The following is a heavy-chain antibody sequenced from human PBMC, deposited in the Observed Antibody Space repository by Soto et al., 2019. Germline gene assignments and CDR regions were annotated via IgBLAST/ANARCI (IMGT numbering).Heavy chain of an antibody. Sequence: SETLSLTCTVSGGSISSGDYYWSWIRQPPGKGLEWIGYIYYSGSTYYNPSLKSRVTISVDTSKNQFSLKLSSVTAADTAVYYCARETGETNYYDSSGYLGCFDYWGQGTLVTV. V-gene: IGHV4-30-4*01. D-gene: IGHD3-22*01. CDR2: IYYSGST. CDR1: GGSISSGDYY. CDR3: ARETGETNYYDSSGYLGCFDY. J-gene: IGHJ4*02.